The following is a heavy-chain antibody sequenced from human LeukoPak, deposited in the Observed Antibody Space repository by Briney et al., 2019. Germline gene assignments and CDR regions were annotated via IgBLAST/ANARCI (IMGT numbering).Heavy chain of an antibody. V-gene: IGHV1-46*01. D-gene: IGHD5-12*01. CDR3: ARLWLDAFDI. CDR2: INPSGGST. CDR1: GYTFTSYY. Sequence: ASVKVSCKASGYTFTSYYMHWVRQAPGQGLEWMGIINPSGGSTSYAQKFQGRVTMTRDMSTNTVYMELSSLRSEDTAVYYCARLWLDAFDIWGQGTMVTVSS. J-gene: IGHJ3*02.